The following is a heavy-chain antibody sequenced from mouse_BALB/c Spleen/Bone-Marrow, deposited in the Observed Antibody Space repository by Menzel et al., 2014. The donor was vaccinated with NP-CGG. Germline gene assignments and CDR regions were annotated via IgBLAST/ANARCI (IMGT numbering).Heavy chain of an antibody. CDR2: IDPANGNT. Sequence: VQLQQPGAELGKPGASVKLSCTASGFNIKDTYMHWVKQRPEQGLEWIGRIDPANGNTKYDPKFQGKATITADTSSNTAYLQLSSLTSEDTAVYYCARLDLFAYWDQGTLVTVSA. V-gene: IGHV14-3*02. CDR1: GFNIKDTY. J-gene: IGHJ3*01. CDR3: ARLDLFAY.